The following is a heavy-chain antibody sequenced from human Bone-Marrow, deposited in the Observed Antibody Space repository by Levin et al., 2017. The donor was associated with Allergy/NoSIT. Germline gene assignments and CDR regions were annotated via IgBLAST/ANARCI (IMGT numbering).Heavy chain of an antibody. CDR3: TTGAWSSGS. J-gene: IGHJ5*02. CDR2: IKRNADGATT. Sequence: GESLKISCAGSGFSFSDAYMTWVRQARGKGLEWIGRIKRNADGATTDYAVAVKGRFIISRDDSKNVLFLKMNSLRTEDTGMYYCTTGAWSSGSWGQGTLVTVSS. D-gene: IGHD6-25*01. CDR1: GFSFSDAY. V-gene: IGHV3-15*01.